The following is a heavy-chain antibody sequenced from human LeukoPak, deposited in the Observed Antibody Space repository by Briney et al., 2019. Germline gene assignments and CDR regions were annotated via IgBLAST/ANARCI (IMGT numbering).Heavy chain of an antibody. CDR3: ARDVVGSCYRHDAFDI. V-gene: IGHV4-4*07. CDR1: GGSISSYY. D-gene: IGHD3-22*01. Sequence: PSETLSLTCTVSGGSISSYYWSWIRQPAGKGLEWIGRIYTSGSTNYNPSLKSRVTMSVDTSKNQFSLKLSSVTAADTAVYYCARDVVGSCYRHDAFDIWGQGTMVTVSS. J-gene: IGHJ3*02. CDR2: IYTSGST.